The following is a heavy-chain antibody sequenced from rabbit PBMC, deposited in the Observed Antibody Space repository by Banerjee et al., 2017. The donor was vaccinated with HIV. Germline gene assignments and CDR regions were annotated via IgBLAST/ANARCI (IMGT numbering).Heavy chain of an antibody. CDR1: GFSFSSSYW. Sequence: QEQLEESGGDLVKPEGSLTLTCTASGFSFSSSYWICWVRQAPGKGLEWIACIYAGSSGSTYYASWAKGRFTISKTSSTTVTLQMTSLTGADTATYFCARGTYGYAGYAPNLWGPGTLVTVS. V-gene: IGHV1S45*01. D-gene: IGHD6-1*01. J-gene: IGHJ4*01. CDR3: ARGTYGYAGYAPNL. CDR2: IYAGSSGST.